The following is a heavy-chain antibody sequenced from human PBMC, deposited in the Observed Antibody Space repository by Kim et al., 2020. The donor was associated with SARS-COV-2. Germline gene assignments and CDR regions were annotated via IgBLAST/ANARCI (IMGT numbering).Heavy chain of an antibody. Sequence: SETLSLTCTVSGASITTSYWSWIRQPPGKRMEWIGYIYYTGSTNYNPSLQSRVTLSVDMSKNQLSLKLTSVTAADTAVYYCARGHFDSRGYSNPLDPWGQGTLVTVSS. CDR1: GASITTSY. V-gene: IGHV4-59*13. J-gene: IGHJ5*02. CDR2: IYYTGST. D-gene: IGHD3-22*01. CDR3: ARGHFDSRGYSNPLDP.